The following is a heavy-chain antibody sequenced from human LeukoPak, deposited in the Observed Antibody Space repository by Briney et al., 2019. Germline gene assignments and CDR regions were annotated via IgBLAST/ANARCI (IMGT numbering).Heavy chain of an antibody. CDR2: ISSSSSTI. Sequence: PGGSLRLSCAASGFTFSSYSMNWVRQAPGKGLEWVSYISSSSSTIYYADSVKGRFTISRDNAKNSLYLQMNSLRAEDTAVYYCARESRALLWFGDPRDYYYYYYMDVWGKGTTVTVSS. J-gene: IGHJ6*03. CDR3: ARESRALLWFGDPRDYYYYYYMDV. V-gene: IGHV3-48*01. D-gene: IGHD3-10*01. CDR1: GFTFSSYS.